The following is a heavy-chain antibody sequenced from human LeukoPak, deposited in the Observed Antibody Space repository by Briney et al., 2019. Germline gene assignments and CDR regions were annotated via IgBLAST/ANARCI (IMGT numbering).Heavy chain of an antibody. CDR3: ARGVYVWGSYRLWYFDY. Sequence: SETLSLTCTVSGGSISSYYWSWIRQPPGKGLEWIGYIYYSGSTNYNHSLKSRVTISVDTSKNQFSLKLSSVTAADTAVYYCARGVYVWGSYRLWYFDYWGQGTLDTVSS. CDR1: GGSISSYY. CDR2: IYYSGST. J-gene: IGHJ4*02. V-gene: IGHV4-59*01. D-gene: IGHD3-16*02.